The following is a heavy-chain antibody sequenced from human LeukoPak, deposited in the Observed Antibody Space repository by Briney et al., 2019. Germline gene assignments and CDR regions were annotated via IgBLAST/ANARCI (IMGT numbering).Heavy chain of an antibody. V-gene: IGHV3-21*01. CDR1: GFRFSGYA. J-gene: IGHJ4*02. CDR2: ISMSSSYM. CDR3: AREDYSSGNPTIDN. D-gene: IGHD3-10*01. Sequence: TGGSLRLSCVASGFRFSGYAMKWVRQAPGKGLEWVSCISMSSSYMYYADSAKGRFTISRDNAKNSLYLQMNSLRAEDAAVYYCAREDYSSGNPTIDNWGQGTLVTVSS.